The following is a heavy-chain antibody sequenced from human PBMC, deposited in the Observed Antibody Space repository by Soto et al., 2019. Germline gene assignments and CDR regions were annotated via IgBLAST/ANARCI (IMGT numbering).Heavy chain of an antibody. J-gene: IGHJ4*02. Sequence: PGGSLRLSCSASGFTFSSYAMHWVRQAPGKGLEYVSTISSNGGSTYYADSVKGRFTISIDMSKNQFSLNLRSVTAADTAVYYCARQRGIAVAGTDLWGQGTLVTVSS. V-gene: IGHV3-64*04. CDR3: ARQRGIAVAGTDL. CDR1: GFTFSSYA. D-gene: IGHD6-19*01. CDR2: ISSNGGST.